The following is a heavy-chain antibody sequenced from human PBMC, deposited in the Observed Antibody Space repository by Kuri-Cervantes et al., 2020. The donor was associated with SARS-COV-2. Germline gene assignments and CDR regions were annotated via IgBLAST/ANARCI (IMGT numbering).Heavy chain of an antibody. J-gene: IGHJ5*02. CDR3: ARDPNANHNNWFDP. CDR2: INHSGST. V-gene: IGHV4-34*01. D-gene: IGHD4/OR15-4a*01. CDR1: GGSFSGYY. Sequence: SCAVYGGSFSGYYWSWIRQPPGKGLEWIGEINHSGSTNYNPSLKSRVTISVDTSKNQFSLKLSSVTAADTDVYYCARDPNANHNNWFDPWGQGTLVTVSS.